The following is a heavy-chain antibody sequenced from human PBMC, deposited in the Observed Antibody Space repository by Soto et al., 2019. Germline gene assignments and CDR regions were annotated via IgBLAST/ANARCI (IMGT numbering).Heavy chain of an antibody. J-gene: IGHJ2*01. Sequence: QVQLVESGGGVVQPGRSLRLSCAASGFTFNTYGMHWVRQAPGKGLEWVAVTSYDGSNKYYADSVKGRFTISRDNAKNTLYVEMNSLRAEDTAVYYCVKRATGGPRGYFDLWGRGPLVTVSS. D-gene: IGHD3-16*01. CDR2: TSYDGSNK. V-gene: IGHV3-30*18. CDR1: GFTFNTYG. CDR3: VKRATGGPRGYFDL.